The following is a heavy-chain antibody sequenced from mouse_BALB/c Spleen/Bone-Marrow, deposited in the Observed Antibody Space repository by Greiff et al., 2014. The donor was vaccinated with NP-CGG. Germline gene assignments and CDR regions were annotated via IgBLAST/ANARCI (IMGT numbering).Heavy chain of an antibody. CDR2: INSGSGGP. J-gene: IGHJ4*01. CDR3: AGRDDGYYYYAMDY. Sequence: QVQLQQSGAELVRPGTSVKVSCKASGYAFTNYLIEWVKQRPGQGLEWIGVINSGSGGPNYNEKFKGKATLTADKSSSTAYMQLSSLTSDDSAVYFCAGRDDGYYYYAMDYWGQGTSVTVSS. CDR1: GYAFTNYL. D-gene: IGHD2-3*01. V-gene: IGHV1-54*03.